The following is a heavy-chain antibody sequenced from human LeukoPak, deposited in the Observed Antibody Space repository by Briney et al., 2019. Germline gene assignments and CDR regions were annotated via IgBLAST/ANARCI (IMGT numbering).Heavy chain of an antibody. Sequence: SGTLSLTCAVSGGSISSSNWWSWVRQPPGKGLEWIGEIYHSGSTSYNPSLKSRVTISVDTSKNQFSLKLSSVTAADTAVYYCARASVTYYYYYYMDVWGKGTTVTVSS. CDR3: ARASVTYYYYYYMDV. D-gene: IGHD4-11*01. CDR2: IYHSGST. V-gene: IGHV4-4*02. CDR1: GGSISSSNW. J-gene: IGHJ6*03.